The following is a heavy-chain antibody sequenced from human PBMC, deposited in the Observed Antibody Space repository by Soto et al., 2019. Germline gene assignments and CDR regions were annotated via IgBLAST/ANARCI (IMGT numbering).Heavy chain of an antibody. D-gene: IGHD3-3*01. CDR2: IIPILGIA. Sequence: GASVKVSCKASGGTFSSYTISWVRQAPGQGLEWMGRIIPILGIANYAQKFQGRVTITADKSTSTAYMELSSLRSEDTAVYYCARDYDFDKWRKVGTWFDPWGQGNLVTVSS. CDR3: ARDYDFDKWRKVGTWFDP. J-gene: IGHJ5*02. V-gene: IGHV1-69*04. CDR1: GGTFSSYT.